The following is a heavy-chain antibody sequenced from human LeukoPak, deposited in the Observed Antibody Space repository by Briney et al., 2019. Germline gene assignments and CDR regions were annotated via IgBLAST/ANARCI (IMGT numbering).Heavy chain of an antibody. CDR3: ARDWGTSSLYLVN. CDR2: IQNDGNNK. CDR1: GFTFSSNG. D-gene: IGHD6-6*01. V-gene: IGHV3-30*02. J-gene: IGHJ4*02. Sequence: GGSLTLSCAASGFTFSSNGMHWVRQAPGKGLEWVAFIQNDGNNKKYADSVKGRFTISRDNSKNTLYLQMNSLRAEDTAMYYCARDWGTSSLYLVNWGQGTLVTVSS.